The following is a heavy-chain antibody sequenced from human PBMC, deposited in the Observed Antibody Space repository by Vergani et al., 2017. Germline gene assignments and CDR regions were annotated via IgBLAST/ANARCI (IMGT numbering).Heavy chain of an antibody. V-gene: IGHV3-30*02. CDR2: IGYDGRIK. CDR1: GFSFNTYG. J-gene: IGHJ4*02. CDR3: AKDERENSDYGYFDY. D-gene: IGHD4-17*01. Sequence: QVQLVEIGGGVVQPGGSLRLYCATFGFSFNTYGAHWVRQAPGKGLEWVAFIGYDGRIKYNVDSVKGRFTISRDTSKKTLSLQMRSLGADDTAVYYCAKDERENSDYGYFDYWGQGTLVTVSS.